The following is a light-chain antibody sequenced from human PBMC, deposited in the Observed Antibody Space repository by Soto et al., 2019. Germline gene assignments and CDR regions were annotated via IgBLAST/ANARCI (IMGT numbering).Light chain of an antibody. CDR3: QQYTSYPGT. CDR1: QSIGYW. J-gene: IGKJ1*01. CDR2: EAS. V-gene: IGKV1-5*03. Sequence: DIQMTQSPSTLSASVGDRATITCRASQSIGYWLAWFQQKAGKAPKLLIYEASRLESGVPSRISGSGSGTEFTLTISSLQPDDFATYYCQQYTSYPGTFGQGTKVEIK.